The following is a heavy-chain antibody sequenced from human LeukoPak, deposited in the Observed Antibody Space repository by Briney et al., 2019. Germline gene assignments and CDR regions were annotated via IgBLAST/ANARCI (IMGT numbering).Heavy chain of an antibody. D-gene: IGHD1-14*01. V-gene: IGHV3-9*01. CDR2: IGWSSGRI. Sequence: GGSLRLSCVGSGFTVLDHAMHWVRQAPGKGLEWVSGIGWSSGRIDYADSVKGRFTSSRDNAKNSLYLQMNSLRAEDTAIYYCIKDIRPGGMDVWGXXITXTXSS. CDR3: IKDIRPGGMDV. J-gene: IGHJ6*01. CDR1: GFTVLDHA.